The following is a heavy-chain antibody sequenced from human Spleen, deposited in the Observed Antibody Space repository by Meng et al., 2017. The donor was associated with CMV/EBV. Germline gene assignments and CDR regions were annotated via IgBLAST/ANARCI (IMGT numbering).Heavy chain of an antibody. V-gene: IGHV3-30*02. CDR3: AKGNGLGRNTSPYGVDV. J-gene: IGHJ6*02. CDR2: IRYDGSNK. D-gene: IGHD7-27*01. Sequence: GESLKISCAASGFTFSSYGMHWVRQAPGKGLEWVTFIRYDGSNKYYVDSVRGRFTISRDNSDNTLYLQMNSLRAEDTAVYYCAKGNGLGRNTSPYGVDVWGQGITVTVSS. CDR1: GFTFSSYG.